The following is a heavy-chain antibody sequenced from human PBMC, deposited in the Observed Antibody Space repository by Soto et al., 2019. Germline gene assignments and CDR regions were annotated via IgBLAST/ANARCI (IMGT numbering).Heavy chain of an antibody. V-gene: IGHV4-34*01. D-gene: IGHD2-15*01. CDR2: INHSGTT. CDR3: ARRYCSDSYCSYFDY. Sequence: SETLSLTCAVYGGSVRGYFWSWIRQPPGKGLEWIGEINHSGTTSYSPSLDSRVTTSVDTSKNQFSLRLSSVTAADTAIYYCARRYCSDSYCSYFDYWGRGTLVTVSS. CDR1: GGSVRGYF. J-gene: IGHJ4*02.